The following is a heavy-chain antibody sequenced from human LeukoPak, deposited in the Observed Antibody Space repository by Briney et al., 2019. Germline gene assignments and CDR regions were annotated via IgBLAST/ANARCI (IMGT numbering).Heavy chain of an antibody. D-gene: IGHD3-22*01. Sequence: TSETLSLTCTVSDGSISSSIYYWGWIRQPPGKGLEWVGSIYYSGSTYYNPSLRSRVTISVDTSKNQFSLKLNSVTAADTAVYYCARLRQDYYYDSSGSSSYFDLWGQGTLVTVSS. CDR3: ARLRQDYYYDSSGSSSYFDL. CDR2: IYYSGST. CDR1: DGSISSSIYY. V-gene: IGHV4-39*01. J-gene: IGHJ4*02.